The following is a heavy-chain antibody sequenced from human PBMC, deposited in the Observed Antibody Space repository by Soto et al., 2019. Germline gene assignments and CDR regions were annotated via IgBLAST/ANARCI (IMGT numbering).Heavy chain of an antibody. CDR1: GVTVEVSA. CDR2: IRSKAYGGTT. V-gene: IGHV3-49*03. D-gene: IGHD1-7*01. J-gene: IGHJ4*02. Sequence: CAACGVTVEVSAVSGFCKAKGKGLEWVGFIRSKAYGGTTEYAASVKGRFTISRDDSKSIAYLQMNSLKTEDTAVYYCTRGVGTTAPYFDYWGQGTLVTVSS. CDR3: TRGVGTTAPYFDY.